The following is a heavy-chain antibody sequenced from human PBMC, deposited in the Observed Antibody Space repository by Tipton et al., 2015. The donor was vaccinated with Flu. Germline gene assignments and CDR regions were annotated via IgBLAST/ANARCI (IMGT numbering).Heavy chain of an antibody. CDR1: GFSLNDYY. CDR2: IGNTGTFV. V-gene: IGHV3-11*04. D-gene: IGHD2/OR15-2a*01. Sequence: SLRLSCEVSGFSLNDYYITWIRQTPGKGLEWISYIGNTGTFVKYADSVKGRFTMSRDIATNSVFLQMSSLRVEDTAVYFCARDLHRNSWSYYFDSWGHGTPVTVSS. CDR3: ARDLHRNSWSYYFDS. J-gene: IGHJ4*01.